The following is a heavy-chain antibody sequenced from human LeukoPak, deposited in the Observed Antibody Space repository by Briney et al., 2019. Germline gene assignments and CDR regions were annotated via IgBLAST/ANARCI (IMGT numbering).Heavy chain of an antibody. J-gene: IGHJ6*02. CDR2: INPSGGST. Sequence: ASVKVSCKASGYTFTSYYMHWVRQAPGQGLEWMGIINPSGGSTGYAQKFQGRVTMTRDTSTSTVYMELSSLRSEDTAVYYCAKDQSWRYYDFWSGYYTASSTHYGMDVWGQGTTVTVSS. CDR3: AKDQSWRYYDFWSGYYTASSTHYGMDV. V-gene: IGHV1-46*01. D-gene: IGHD3-3*01. CDR1: GYTFTSYY.